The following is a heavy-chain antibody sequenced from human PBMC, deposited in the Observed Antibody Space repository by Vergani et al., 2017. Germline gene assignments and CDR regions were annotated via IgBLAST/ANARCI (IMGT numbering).Heavy chain of an antibody. CDR2: IYSTGST. V-gene: IGHV4-39*07. D-gene: IGHD3-9*01. Sequence: QVQLQESGPGLVKPSETLSLTCTVSTDSVSNTFYYWGWIRQTPGKGLEWIGSIYSTGSTNYNPSLNSRVTMSVDTSKNQFSLKLRSVTAADTAVYFCARVMYRDEASTGYRLEGMDIWGQGTTVTISS. CDR3: ARVMYRDEASTGYRLEGMDI. J-gene: IGHJ6*02. CDR1: TDSVSNTFYY.